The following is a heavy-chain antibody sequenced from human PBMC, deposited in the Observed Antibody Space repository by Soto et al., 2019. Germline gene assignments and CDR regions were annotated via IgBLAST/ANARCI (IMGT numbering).Heavy chain of an antibody. CDR1: GDSISSGNKY. D-gene: IGHD3-16*01. Sequence: SETLSLTCTVSGDSISSGNKYWSWIRQPPGKGLEWIGYIFSSGTTYYNPSLKSRLTMSLDASQNQFSLKLNSLTDADTAVYFCARVPSPFDYYYAMDVWGQGTTVTVSS. V-gene: IGHV4-30-4*01. CDR2: IFSSGTT. CDR3: ARVPSPFDYYYAMDV. J-gene: IGHJ6*02.